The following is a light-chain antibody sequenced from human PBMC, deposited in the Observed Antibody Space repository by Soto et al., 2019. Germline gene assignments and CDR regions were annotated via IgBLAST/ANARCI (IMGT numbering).Light chain of an antibody. V-gene: IGLV2-23*01. Sequence: QSVLTQPASVSGSPGQSITISCTGTSSDVGSYNLVSWSQQHPGKAPKLKIYEGSKRPSGVSNRFSGSKSGNTASLTISGLQAEDEADYYCCSYAGSSTVVFGGGTKLTV. J-gene: IGLJ2*01. CDR3: CSYAGSSTVV. CDR1: SSDVGSYNL. CDR2: EGS.